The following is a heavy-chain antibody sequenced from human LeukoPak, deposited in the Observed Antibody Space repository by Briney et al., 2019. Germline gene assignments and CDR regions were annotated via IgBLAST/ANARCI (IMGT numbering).Heavy chain of an antibody. CDR2: ISGSSSYI. V-gene: IGHV3-21*01. D-gene: IGHD5-12*01. CDR3: ARGAVATITVDY. Sequence: GGSLRLSCAASGFTFSSYSMNWVRQAPGKGLEWVSSISGSSSYIYYADSVKGRFTISRDNAKNSLYLQMNSLRAEDTAVYYCARGAVATITVDYWGQGTLVTVSS. J-gene: IGHJ4*02. CDR1: GFTFSSYS.